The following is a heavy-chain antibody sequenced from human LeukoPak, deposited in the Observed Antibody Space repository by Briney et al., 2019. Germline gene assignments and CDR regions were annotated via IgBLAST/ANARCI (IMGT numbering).Heavy chain of an antibody. D-gene: IGHD5-18*01. CDR3: ARADTAMAMRLDY. V-gene: IGHV3-48*03. CDR2: ITSSGSTI. CDR1: GFTFSSYE. Sequence: PGGSLRLSCAASGFTFSSYEMNWVRQAPGKGLEGISYITSSGSTIYYADSVKGRFTISRDNAKNSLYLQMNSLRAEDTAVYYCARADTAMAMRLDYWGQGTLVTVSS. J-gene: IGHJ4*02.